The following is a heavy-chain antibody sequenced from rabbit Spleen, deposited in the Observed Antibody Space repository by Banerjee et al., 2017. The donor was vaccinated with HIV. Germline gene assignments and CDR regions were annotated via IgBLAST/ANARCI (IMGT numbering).Heavy chain of an antibody. CDR2: IYTGGSGGV. CDR1: GFSFSSNDY. V-gene: IGHV1S40*01. Sequence: SLEESGGGLVQPEGSLTLTCKASGFSFSSNDYMCWVCQAPGKGLEWIGCIYTGGSGGVYYASWTKGRFTISKTSSTTVTLQMTSLTAADTATYFCARDLAGVIGWNFGLWGPGTLVTVS. D-gene: IGHD4-1*01. CDR3: ARDLAGVIGWNFGL. J-gene: IGHJ4*01.